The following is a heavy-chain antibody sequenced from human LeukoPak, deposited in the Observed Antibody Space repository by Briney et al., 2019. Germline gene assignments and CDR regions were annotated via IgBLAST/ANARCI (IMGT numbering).Heavy chain of an antibody. Sequence: SETLSLTCTVSGGSISSSSYSWGWIRQPPGKGLEWIGSIYYSGSTYYNPSLKSRVTISVDTSKNQFSLKLSSVTAADTAVYYCAISQGSADPYYYGMDVWGQGTTVTVSS. CDR3: AISQGSADPYYYGMDV. V-gene: IGHV4-39*01. CDR1: GGSISSSSYS. CDR2: IYYSGST. J-gene: IGHJ6*02. D-gene: IGHD3-3*02.